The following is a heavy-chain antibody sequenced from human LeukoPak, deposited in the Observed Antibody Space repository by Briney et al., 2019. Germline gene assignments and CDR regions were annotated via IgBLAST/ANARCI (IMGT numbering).Heavy chain of an antibody. CDR3: VSFYETY. CDR1: GNYW. Sequence: GGSLRLSCAASGNYWMHWVRHVPGKGLVWVSHINSDGSWTSYADSVKGRFTISKDNAKNTVYLQMNSLRAEDTAVYYCVSFYETYWGRGTLVTVSS. D-gene: IGHD2/OR15-2a*01. J-gene: IGHJ4*02. V-gene: IGHV3-74*01. CDR2: INSDGSWT.